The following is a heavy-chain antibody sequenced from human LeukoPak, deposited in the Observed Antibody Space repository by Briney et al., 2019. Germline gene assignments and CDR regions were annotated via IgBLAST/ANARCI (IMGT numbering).Heavy chain of an antibody. D-gene: IGHD5-12*01. CDR3: ANNIGYSGYELFDY. CDR1: GFTFSSYA. Sequence: GGSLRLSCAASGFTFSSYAMSWVRQAPGKGLEWVSAISGSGGSTYYADSVKGRFTISRDNSKNTLYLQMNSLRAEDTAVYYCANNIGYSGYELFDYWGQGTLVTVSS. CDR2: ISGSGGST. V-gene: IGHV3-23*01. J-gene: IGHJ4*02.